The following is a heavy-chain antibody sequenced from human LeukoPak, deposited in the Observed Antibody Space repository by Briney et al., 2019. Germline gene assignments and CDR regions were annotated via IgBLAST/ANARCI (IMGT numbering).Heavy chain of an antibody. D-gene: IGHD1-26*01. V-gene: IGHV4-59*12. J-gene: IGHJ4*02. CDR3: ARGESGSRSFRYFDY. Sequence: SETLSLTCTVSGGSISSYYWSWIRQPPGKGLEWIGYIYYSGSTNYNPSLKSRVTISVDTSKNQFSLKLSSVTAADTAVYYCARGESGSRSFRYFDYWGQGTLVTVSS. CDR1: GGSISSYY. CDR2: IYYSGST.